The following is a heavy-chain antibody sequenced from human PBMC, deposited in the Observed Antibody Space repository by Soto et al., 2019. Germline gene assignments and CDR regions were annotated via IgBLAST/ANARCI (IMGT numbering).Heavy chain of an antibody. J-gene: IGHJ6*02. D-gene: IGHD3-3*01. Sequence: GGSLRLSCAASGFTFSSYWMHWVRQAPGKGLVWVSRINSDGSSTSYADSVKGRFTISRDNAKNTLYLQMNSLRADDTAVYYCARDGSFTIFGVVTHYGMDVWGQGTTVTVSS. CDR3: ARDGSFTIFGVVTHYGMDV. CDR1: GFTFSSYW. V-gene: IGHV3-74*01. CDR2: INSDGSST.